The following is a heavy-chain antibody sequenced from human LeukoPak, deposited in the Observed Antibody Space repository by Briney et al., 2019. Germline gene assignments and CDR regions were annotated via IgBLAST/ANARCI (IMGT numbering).Heavy chain of an antibody. Sequence: SETLSLTCTVSGGSISSGGYYWSWIRQHPGKGLEWMGYIYYSGSTYYNPSLKSRVTISVDTSKNQFSLKLSSVTAADTAVYYCARAQTYYYDSSGPFQIDYWGQGTLVTVSS. J-gene: IGHJ4*02. CDR1: GGSISSGGYY. D-gene: IGHD3-22*01. CDR3: ARAQTYYYDSSGPFQIDY. V-gene: IGHV4-31*03. CDR2: IYYSGST.